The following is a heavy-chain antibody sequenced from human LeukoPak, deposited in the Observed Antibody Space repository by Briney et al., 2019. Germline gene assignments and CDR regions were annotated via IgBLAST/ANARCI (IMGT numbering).Heavy chain of an antibody. J-gene: IGHJ4*02. CDR2: INHSGST. Sequence: SETLSLTCAVYGGSFSGYYWSWIRQPPGKGLEWIGEINHSGSTYYNPSLKSRVTISVDRSKNQFSLKLSSVTAADTAVYYCARSGATTINPFDYWGQGTLVTVSS. CDR3: ARSGATTINPFDY. V-gene: IGHV4-34*01. D-gene: IGHD1-26*01. CDR1: GGSFSGYY.